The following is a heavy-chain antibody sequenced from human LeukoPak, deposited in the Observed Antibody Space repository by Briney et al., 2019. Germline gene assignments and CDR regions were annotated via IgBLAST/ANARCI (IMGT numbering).Heavy chain of an antibody. V-gene: IGHV3-48*03. Sequence: GGSLRLSCAASGFTFSSYEINWVRQTPGKALEWLSYIRDSGSTIYYAKSVQGRFTISSDNAKSSVYLQMSSLRVEDTAFYFRAEGQKPWDPFDLWGRGTLVTVSS. CDR3: AEGQKPWDPFDL. D-gene: IGHD1-26*01. CDR2: IRDSGSTI. J-gene: IGHJ4*02. CDR1: GFTFSSYE.